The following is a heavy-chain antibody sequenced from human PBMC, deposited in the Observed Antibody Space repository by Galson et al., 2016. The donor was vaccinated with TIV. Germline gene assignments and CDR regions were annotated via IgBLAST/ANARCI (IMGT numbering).Heavy chain of an antibody. CDR1: GGSFSNYY. D-gene: IGHD3-9*01. Sequence: SETLSLTCAVYGGSFSNYYWNWIRQPPGKGLEWIGEINPGGTTTYNPSLKNRVTISLDTSKTQVSLNLMSVTAADTAVYYCARQYYDVFTGPIPYDYGMDLWGRGTSVIVSS. J-gene: IGHJ6*02. CDR2: INPGGTT. CDR3: ARQYYDVFTGPIPYDYGMDL. V-gene: IGHV4-34*01.